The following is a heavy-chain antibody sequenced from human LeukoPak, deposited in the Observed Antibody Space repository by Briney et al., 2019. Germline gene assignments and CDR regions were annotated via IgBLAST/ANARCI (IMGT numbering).Heavy chain of an antibody. Sequence: QPGGSLRLSCAASGFTFSSYGMHWVRQAPGKGLEWVAFIRYDGSKKYYVDSVKGRFTISRDNSKNTLYLQMNSLRAEDTAVYYCAHGTVYQLDYWGQGTLVTVSS. CDR1: GFTFSSYG. D-gene: IGHD2-2*01. V-gene: IGHV3-30*02. CDR2: IRYDGSKK. CDR3: AHGTVYQLDY. J-gene: IGHJ4*02.